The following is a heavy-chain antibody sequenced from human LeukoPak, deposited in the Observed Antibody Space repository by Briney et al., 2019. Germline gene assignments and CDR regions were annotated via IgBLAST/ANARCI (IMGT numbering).Heavy chain of an antibody. Sequence: ASVKVSCKASGYTFTGYYMHWVRQAPGQGLEWMGWIYPNSGGTKYAQKFQGRVTMTRDTSISTAYLELSRLRSDDTAVYYCAREHMTRVTLDYWGQGTLVTVSS. CDR2: IYPNSGGT. CDR3: AREHMTRVTLDY. CDR1: GYTFTGYY. V-gene: IGHV1-2*02. D-gene: IGHD4-17*01. J-gene: IGHJ4*02.